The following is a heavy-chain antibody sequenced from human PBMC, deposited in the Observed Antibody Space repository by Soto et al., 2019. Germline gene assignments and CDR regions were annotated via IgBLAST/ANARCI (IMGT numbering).Heavy chain of an antibody. J-gene: IGHJ4*02. CDR3: AREGRSSTPYFDY. V-gene: IGHV4-59*12. D-gene: IGHD2-2*01. CDR2: IYYSGST. Sequence: SETLSLTCTVSGGSISSYYWSWIRQPPGKGLEWIGYIYYSGSTNYNPSLKSRVTISVDTSKNQFSLKLSSVTAADTAVYYCAREGRSSTPYFDYWGQGTLVTVSS. CDR1: GGSISSYY.